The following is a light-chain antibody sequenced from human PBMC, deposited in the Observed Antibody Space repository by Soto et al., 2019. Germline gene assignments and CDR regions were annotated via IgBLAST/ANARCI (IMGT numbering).Light chain of an antibody. CDR3: QQYYSTPPLT. CDR2: WAS. CDR1: QSVLYSSNNKNY. Sequence: DIVMTQSPDSLAVSLGERATINCKSSQSVLYSSNNKNYLAWYQQKPGQPPKLLIYWASTRESGVPDRFSGSGSGTDLTLTIRSLQAEDVAVYYCQQYYSTPPLTFGGGTKVEIK. J-gene: IGKJ4*01. V-gene: IGKV4-1*01.